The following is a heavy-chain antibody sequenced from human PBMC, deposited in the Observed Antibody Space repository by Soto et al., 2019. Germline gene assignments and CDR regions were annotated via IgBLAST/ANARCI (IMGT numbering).Heavy chain of an antibody. J-gene: IGHJ4*02. V-gene: IGHV1-18*01. D-gene: IGHD3-22*01. CDR2: ISAYNGNT. CDR3: ARDLREEYYDSSGYYY. Sequence: ASVKVYCKASGYTFTSYGISWVRQAPGQGLEWMGWISAYNGNTNYAQKLQGRVTMTTDTSTSTAYMELRSLRSDDTAVYYCARDLREEYYDSSGYYYWGQGTLVTVSS. CDR1: GYTFTSYG.